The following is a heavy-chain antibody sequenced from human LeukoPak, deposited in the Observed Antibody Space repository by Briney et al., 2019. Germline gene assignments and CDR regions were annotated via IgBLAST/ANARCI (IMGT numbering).Heavy chain of an antibody. CDR2: ISSSSSPI. Sequence: GSLRLSCAASGFTFSSYNMNWVRQAPGKGLEWVSYISSSSSPIYYADSVRGRFTISRDNAKNSLYLQMNSLRAEDTAVYYCARVRIAARPGAFDIWGQGTMVTVSS. CDR3: ARVRIAARPGAFDI. J-gene: IGHJ3*02. D-gene: IGHD6-6*01. V-gene: IGHV3-48*01. CDR1: GFTFSSYN.